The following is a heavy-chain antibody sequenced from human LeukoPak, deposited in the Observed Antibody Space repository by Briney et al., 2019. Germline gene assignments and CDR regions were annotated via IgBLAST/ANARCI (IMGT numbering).Heavy chain of an antibody. D-gene: IGHD4-17*01. CDR1: GGSISSYY. J-gene: IGHJ4*02. V-gene: IGHV4-59*01. Sequence: SETLSLTCTVSGGSISSYYWSWIRQPPGKGLEWIGYIYYSGSTNYNPSLKSRGTISVDTSKHQFSLRLSSVTAADTAVYYCARARNGDYEDYWGQGTLVTVSS. CDR2: IYYSGST. CDR3: ARARNGDYEDY.